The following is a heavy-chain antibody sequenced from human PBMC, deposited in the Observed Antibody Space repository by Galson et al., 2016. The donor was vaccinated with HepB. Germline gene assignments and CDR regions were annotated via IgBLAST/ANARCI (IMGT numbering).Heavy chain of an antibody. V-gene: IGHV3-33*01. CDR2: IWYDETNK. CDR3: ARGGDIVATLDY. J-gene: IGHJ4*02. D-gene: IGHD5-12*01. CDR1: EFTFSNYG. Sequence: SLRLSCAASEFTFSNYGLHWVRQAPGEGLEWVAVIWYDETNKYYTDSVKGRFTISRDNSKNRLYLQMNSLRAEDTALYYCARGGDIVATLDYWGQGTQVIVSS.